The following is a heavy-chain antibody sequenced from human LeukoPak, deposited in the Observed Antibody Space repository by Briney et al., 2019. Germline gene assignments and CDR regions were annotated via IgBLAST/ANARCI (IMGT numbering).Heavy chain of an antibody. V-gene: IGHV3-23*02. CDR3: AKDPTLGYYYYGMDV. D-gene: IGHD7-27*01. CDR1: GFTFSSHA. J-gene: IGHJ6*02. CDR2: ISGNGAGT. Sequence: PGGSLRLSCTPSGFTFSSHAMSWVRQAPGKGLEWVSGISGNGAGTYYGDSVKGRFTISRDNSKNTLYLQMNSLRAEDTAVYYCAKDPTLGYYYYGMDVWGQGTTDTVSS.